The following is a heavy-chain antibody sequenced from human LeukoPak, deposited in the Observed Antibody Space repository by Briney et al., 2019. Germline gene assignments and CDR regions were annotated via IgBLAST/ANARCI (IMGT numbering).Heavy chain of an antibody. Sequence: GGSLRLSCAASGFTFSSYGMHWVRQAPGKGLEWVAVISYDGSNKYYADSVKGRFTISRDNSKNTLYLQMNSLRAEDTAVYYCGKNGNSNYVLDYWGQGTLVTVSS. D-gene: IGHD4-11*01. CDR2: ISYDGSNK. CDR1: GFTFSSYG. CDR3: GKNGNSNYVLDY. J-gene: IGHJ4*02. V-gene: IGHV3-30*18.